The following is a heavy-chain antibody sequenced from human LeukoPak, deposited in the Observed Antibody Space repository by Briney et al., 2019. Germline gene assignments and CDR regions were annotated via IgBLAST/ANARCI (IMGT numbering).Heavy chain of an antibody. Sequence: GASVKVSCKASGYTFTGYYMHWVRQAPGQGLEWMGWINPNTGGTNYAQKFQGRVTMTRDTSISTAYMELSSLRSEDTAVYYCARGTFYGDLGYWGQGTLVTVSS. CDR3: ARGTFYGDLGY. D-gene: IGHD4-17*01. CDR1: GYTFTGYY. CDR2: INPNTGGT. J-gene: IGHJ4*02. V-gene: IGHV1-2*02.